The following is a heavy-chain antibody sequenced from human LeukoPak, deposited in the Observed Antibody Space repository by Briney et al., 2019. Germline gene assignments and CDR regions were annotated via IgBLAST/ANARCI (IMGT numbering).Heavy chain of an antibody. D-gene: IGHD5-18*01. CDR1: GGSISSYY. CDR2: IYYSGST. CDR3: ARKSYGQAFDI. V-gene: IGHV4-59*01. Sequence: PSETLSLTCTVSGGSISSYYWSWIRQPPGKGLEWIGYIYYSGSTNYNPSLKSRVTISVDTSKNQFSPKLSSVTAADTAVYYCARKSYGQAFDIWGQGTMVTVSS. J-gene: IGHJ3*02.